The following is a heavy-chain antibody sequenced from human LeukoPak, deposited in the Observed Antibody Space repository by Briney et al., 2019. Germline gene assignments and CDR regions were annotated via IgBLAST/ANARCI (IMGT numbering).Heavy chain of an antibody. J-gene: IGHJ4*02. CDR3: ARLTEIVVVPAADY. V-gene: IGHV4-39*01. CDR1: GGSISSSSYY. D-gene: IGHD2-2*01. CDR2: IYYSGST. Sequence: SETLSLTCTVSGGSISSSSYYWGWIRQPRGKGLEWIGSIYYSGSTYYNPSLKSRVTISVNTSTTQFSLKLSSVTAADTAVYYCARLTEIVVVPAADYWGQGTLVTVSS.